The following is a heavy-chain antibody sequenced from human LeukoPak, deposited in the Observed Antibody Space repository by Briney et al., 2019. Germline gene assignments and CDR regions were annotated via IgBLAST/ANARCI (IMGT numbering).Heavy chain of an antibody. V-gene: IGHV3-66*02. CDR1: GFTVSSNY. Sequence: GGSLRLSCAASGFTVSSNYMSWVRQAPGKGLEWVSVIYSGGSTNYADSVKGRFTISRDKSKNTLYLQMNSLRAEDTAVYYCARGNWGGYWYFDLWGRGTWSLSPQ. D-gene: IGHD7-27*01. CDR2: IYSGGST. CDR3: ARGNWGGYWYFDL. J-gene: IGHJ2*01.